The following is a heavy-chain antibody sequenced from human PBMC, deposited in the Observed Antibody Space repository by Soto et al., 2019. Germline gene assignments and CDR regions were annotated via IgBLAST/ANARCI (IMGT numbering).Heavy chain of an antibody. CDR1: GYTFSSYG. CDR3: ARAYNSVWRTPGY. CDR2: ISAFNFNT. V-gene: IGHV1-18*04. Sequence: QVQLVQSGAEVKKPGASVKVSCKASGYTFSSYGISWVRQAPGQGLEWMGWISAFNFNTNYAQKFQGRVTMTADTSTNTACMELRSLRSDDTAIYYCARAYNSVWRTPGYWGPGTLVTVSS. J-gene: IGHJ4*02. D-gene: IGHD6-19*01.